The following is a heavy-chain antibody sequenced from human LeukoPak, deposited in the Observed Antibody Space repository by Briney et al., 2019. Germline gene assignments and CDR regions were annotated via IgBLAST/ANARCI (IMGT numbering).Heavy chain of an antibody. CDR3: GRDQSHYYYYGMDV. D-gene: IGHD3-10*01. CDR1: GFTFSTDS. Sequence: GGSLRLSCVASGFTFSTDSMNWVRQAPGKGLEWVSYVSSGSSMIYYADSVKGRFTISRDNAKNSLYLQMNSLRAEDTAVYYCGRDQSHYYYYGMDVWGQGTTVTVSS. J-gene: IGHJ6*02. CDR2: VSSGSSMI. V-gene: IGHV3-48*04.